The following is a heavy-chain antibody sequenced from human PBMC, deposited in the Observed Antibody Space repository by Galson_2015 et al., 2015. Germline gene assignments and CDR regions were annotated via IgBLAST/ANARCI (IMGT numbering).Heavy chain of an antibody. D-gene: IGHD6-13*01. J-gene: IGHJ6*02. CDR1: GFTFSSYG. CDR2: ISYDGSNK. CDR3: AKVAAAGRNKDV. V-gene: IGHV3-30*18. Sequence: SLRLSCAASGFTFSSYGMHWVRQAPGKGLEWVAVISYDGSNKYYADSMKGRFTISRDNSKNTLYLQMNSLRAEDTAVYYCAKVAAAGRNKDVWGQGTTVTVSS.